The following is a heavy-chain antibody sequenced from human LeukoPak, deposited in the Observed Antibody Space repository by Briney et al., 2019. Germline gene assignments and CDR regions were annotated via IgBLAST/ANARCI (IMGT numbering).Heavy chain of an antibody. V-gene: IGHV1-46*01. D-gene: IGHD6-19*01. CDR3: ACIAVAGTRSGDY. Sequence: ASVKVSCKASGYTFTSYYMHWVRQAPGQGLEWMGIINPSGGSTSYAQKFQGRVTMTRDMSTSTVYMELSSLRSEDTAVYYCACIAVAGTRSGDYWGQGTLVTVSS. J-gene: IGHJ4*02. CDR1: GYTFTSYY. CDR2: INPSGGST.